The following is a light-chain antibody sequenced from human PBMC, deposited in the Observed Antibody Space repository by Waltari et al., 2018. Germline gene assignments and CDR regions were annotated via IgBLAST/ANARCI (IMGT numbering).Light chain of an antibody. J-gene: IGKJ5*01. CDR2: KSS. CDR1: QSVRTW. V-gene: IGKV1-5*03. Sequence: DIQMTQSPSTLSASIGDRVTITCRASQSVRTWLAWFQQKPGKAPKLLIHKSSNLESGVPSRFSGSGSGTEFTLTISSLQPDDCATYYGKQYNLYSTFGQGTRLEMK. CDR3: KQYNLYST.